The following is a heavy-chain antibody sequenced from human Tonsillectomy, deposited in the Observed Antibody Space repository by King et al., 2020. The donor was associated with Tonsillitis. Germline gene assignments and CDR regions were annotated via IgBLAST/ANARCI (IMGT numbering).Heavy chain of an antibody. CDR2: IYSGGTGT. D-gene: IGHD6-13*01. CDR1: GFTFSSFA. CDR3: AKVGASEQQLADLDY. J-gene: IGHJ4*02. V-gene: IGHV3-23*03. Sequence: DVQLVESGGGLVQPGGSLRLSCAASGFTFSSFAMSWVRQAPGKGLEWVSVIYSGGTGTHYADSVKGRFTISRDNSKNTLYLEMNSLRAEDTAVYYCAKVGASEQQLADLDYWGQGTLVTVSS.